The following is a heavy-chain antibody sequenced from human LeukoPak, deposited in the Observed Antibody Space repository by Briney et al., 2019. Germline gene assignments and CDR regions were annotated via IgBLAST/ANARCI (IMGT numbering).Heavy chain of an antibody. J-gene: IGHJ2*01. CDR3: TREDNWYFDL. CDR2: ISTGSTYT. V-gene: IGHV3-11*05. Sequence: GGSLRLSCAASGFTFSSFEMTWIRQAPGKGLEWLSYISTGSTYTNYANSVKGRFTISRDNAKNSLYLQLNSLRAEDTAVYYCTREDNWYFDLWGRGTLVTVSS. CDR1: GFTFSSFE.